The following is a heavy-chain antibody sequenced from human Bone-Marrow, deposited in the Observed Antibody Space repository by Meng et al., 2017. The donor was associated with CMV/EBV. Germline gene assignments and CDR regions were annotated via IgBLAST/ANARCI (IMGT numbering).Heavy chain of an antibody. CDR2: ISGAGDNT. Sequence: CAASGFRFSSYAMIWVRQAPGKGLEWVSAISGAGDNTYFAASVRGRFTISRDNSKNTLYLQMSSLRADDTALYYCAKLRNYNGGYTEIWGRGTLVTVSS. CDR3: AKLRNYNGGYTEI. CDR1: GFRFSSYA. V-gene: IGHV3-23*01. D-gene: IGHD1-26*01. J-gene: IGHJ4*02.